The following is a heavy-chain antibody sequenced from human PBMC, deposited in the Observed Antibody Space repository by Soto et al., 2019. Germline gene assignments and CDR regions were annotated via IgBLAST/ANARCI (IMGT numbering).Heavy chain of an antibody. J-gene: IGHJ6*03. CDR2: ISSSSSYI. D-gene: IGHD6-13*01. CDR1: GFTFSSYS. Sequence: GGSLRLSCAASGFTFSSYSMNWVRQAPGKGLEWVSSISSSSSYIYYADSVKGRFTISRDNAKNSLYLQMNSLRAEDTAVYYCARFGNSRGYYYYMDVWGKGTTVTVSS. CDR3: ARFGNSRGYYYYMDV. V-gene: IGHV3-21*01.